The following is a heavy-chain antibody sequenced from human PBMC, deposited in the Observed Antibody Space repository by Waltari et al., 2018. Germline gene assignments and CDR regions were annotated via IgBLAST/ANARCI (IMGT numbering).Heavy chain of an antibody. CDR1: GYRFGSYW. D-gene: IGHD4-4*01. J-gene: IGHJ4*02. CDR2: IYPDDSDT. Sequence: EVQLVQSGAELKKPGESLKISCQGFGYRFGSYWLAWVRQMPGRAPEWMGMIYPDDSDTKYSQSLQGQVTISVDKSISTAYLQWRSLKASDTAIYYCARHARYSNSWYTFDYWGQGTQVTVSS. V-gene: IGHV5-51*01. CDR3: ARHARYSNSWYTFDY.